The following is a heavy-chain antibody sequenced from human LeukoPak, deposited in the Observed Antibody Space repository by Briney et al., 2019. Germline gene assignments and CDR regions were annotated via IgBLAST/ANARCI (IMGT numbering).Heavy chain of an antibody. CDR2: IKQDGSEK. Sequence: GGSLRLSCAASGFTFSNYWMSWVRQAPGKGLEWVANIKQDGSEKYYVDSVKGRFTISRDNAKNSLYLQMNSLRAEDTAVYYCAKEYSSLFDSWGQGTLVTVSS. J-gene: IGHJ4*02. CDR1: GFTFSNYW. V-gene: IGHV3-7*01. CDR3: AKEYSSLFDS. D-gene: IGHD6-13*01.